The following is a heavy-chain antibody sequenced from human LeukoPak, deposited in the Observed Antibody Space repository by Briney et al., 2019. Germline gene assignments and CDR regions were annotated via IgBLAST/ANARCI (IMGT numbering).Heavy chain of an antibody. CDR1: GGSMIDHY. J-gene: IGHJ3*02. Sequence: SETLSLTCIVSGGSMIDHYWSWVRQPPGKGLEWVGYMHHSGKANSNPSLKSRVTISVDTSKNQVSLKLSSVTAADTAVYYCARDTHEYGSGSYYDDTFDSWSQGTLVTVSS. V-gene: IGHV4-59*11. CDR3: ARDTHEYGSGSYYDDTFDS. CDR2: MHHSGKA. D-gene: IGHD3-10*01.